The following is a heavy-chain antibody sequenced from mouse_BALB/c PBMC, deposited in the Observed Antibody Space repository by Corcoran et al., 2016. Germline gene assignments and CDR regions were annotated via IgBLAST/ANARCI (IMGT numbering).Heavy chain of an antibody. CDR1: GYSFTGYY. CDR2: ISCYNGAT. CDR3: ARLGDGSHWYCDV. Sequence: LVKTGASVKISCKASGYSFTGYYMHWGKQSHGKSLEWIGYISCYNGATSYNQKFKGKATFTVDTSSSTAYMQFNSLTSEDSAVEYCARLGDGSHWYCDVWGAGTTVTVSS. J-gene: IGHJ1*01. D-gene: IGHD1-1*01. V-gene: IGHV1S34*01.